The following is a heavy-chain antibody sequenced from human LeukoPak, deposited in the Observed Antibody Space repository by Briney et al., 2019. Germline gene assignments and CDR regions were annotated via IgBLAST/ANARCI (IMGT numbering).Heavy chain of an antibody. CDR1: GFTFSRYS. J-gene: IGHJ4*02. CDR3: ARDPATLGLSLDY. D-gene: IGHD3-22*01. CDR2: ISSSSSYI. Sequence: GGSLRLSCAASGFTFSRYSMNWVRQAPGKGLEWVSSISSSSSYIYYADSVKGRFTISRDNAKNSLYLQMNSLRAEDTAVYYCARDPATLGLSLDYWGQGTLVTVSS. V-gene: IGHV3-21*01.